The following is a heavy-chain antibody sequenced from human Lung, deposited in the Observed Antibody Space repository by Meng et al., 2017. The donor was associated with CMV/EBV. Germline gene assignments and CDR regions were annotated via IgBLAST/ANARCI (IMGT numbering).Heavy chain of an antibody. CDR1: GFIFSCHW. CDR3: VRDLRMGP. Sequence: GGSLRPSCSASGFIFSCHWISWVRQVPGKGRVWVACIDPDDSIRRYADFVKGGFSVSRDNDKNTVSMEMNSLRAEDTAMYYCVRDLRMGPWGQGTLVTVSS. J-gene: IGHJ5*02. CDR2: IDPDDSIR. V-gene: IGHV3-74*01.